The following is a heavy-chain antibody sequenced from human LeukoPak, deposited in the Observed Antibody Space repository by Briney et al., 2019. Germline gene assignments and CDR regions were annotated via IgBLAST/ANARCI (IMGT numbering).Heavy chain of an antibody. D-gene: IGHD2-2*01. CDR1: GFTFSSYA. J-gene: IGHJ4*02. CDR3: AKRNHCSSTSCYVGGYFDY. V-gene: IGHV3-23*01. CDR2: ISGSGGST. Sequence: PGGSLRLSCAASGFTFSSYAMSWVRQAPGKGLEWVSAISGSGGSTYYADSGKGRFTISRDNSKNTLYLQMNSLRAEDTAVYYCAKRNHCSSTSCYVGGYFDYWGQGTLVTVSS.